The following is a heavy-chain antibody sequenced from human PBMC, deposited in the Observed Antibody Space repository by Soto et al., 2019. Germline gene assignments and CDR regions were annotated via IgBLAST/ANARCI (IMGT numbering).Heavy chain of an antibody. CDR3: AKDMEREAAREVPFDY. J-gene: IGHJ4*02. Sequence: GGSLRLSCAASGFTFSSYAMSWVRQAPGKGLEWVSAISGSGGSTYYADSVKGRFTISRDNSKNTLYLQMNSLRAEDTAVYYCAKDMEREAAREVPFDYWGQGTLVTVSS. CDR1: GFTFSSYA. V-gene: IGHV3-23*01. CDR2: ISGSGGST. D-gene: IGHD1-1*01.